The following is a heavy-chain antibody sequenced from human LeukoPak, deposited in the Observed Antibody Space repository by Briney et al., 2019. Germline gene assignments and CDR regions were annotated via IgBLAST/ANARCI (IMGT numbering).Heavy chain of an antibody. CDR1: GFTFDDYG. CDR3: ARVYCSSTSCYTPHFDY. Sequence: PGGSLRLSCAASGFTFDDYGMSWVRQAPGKGLEWVSGINWNGGSTGYADSVKGRFTISRDNAKNSLYLQMNSLRAEDTAVYYCARVYCSSTSCYTPHFDYWGQGTLVTVSS. J-gene: IGHJ4*02. V-gene: IGHV3-20*04. CDR2: INWNGGST. D-gene: IGHD2-2*02.